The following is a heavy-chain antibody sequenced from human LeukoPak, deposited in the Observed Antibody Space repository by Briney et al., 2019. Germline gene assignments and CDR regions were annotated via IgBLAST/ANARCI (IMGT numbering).Heavy chain of an antibody. J-gene: IGHJ3*02. V-gene: IGHV1-18*01. Sequence: ASVKVSCKASGYTFTSYGISWVRQAPGQGLEWMGWISAYNGNTNYAQKLQGRVTMTTDTSTGTAYMELRSLRSDDTAVYYCARDRIAAAGTGDAFDIWGQGTMVTVSS. CDR1: GYTFTSYG. CDR3: ARDRIAAAGTGDAFDI. D-gene: IGHD6-13*01. CDR2: ISAYNGNT.